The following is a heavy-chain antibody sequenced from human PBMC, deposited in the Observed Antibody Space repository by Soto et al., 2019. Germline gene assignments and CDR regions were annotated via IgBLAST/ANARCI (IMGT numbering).Heavy chain of an antibody. D-gene: IGHD3-16*02. CDR1: AFTFTTYW. CDR2: IKPDGSEE. V-gene: IGHV3-7*01. Sequence: GGSLRLSCAASAFTFTTYWMIWVRQAPGKGLEWVANIKPDGSEEYYVDSVKGRFTISRDNAKNSLYLQMTSLRAEDTAVYYCARADYIWGSHRYPFDSWGQGTLVTVSS. J-gene: IGHJ4*02. CDR3: ARADYIWGSHRYPFDS.